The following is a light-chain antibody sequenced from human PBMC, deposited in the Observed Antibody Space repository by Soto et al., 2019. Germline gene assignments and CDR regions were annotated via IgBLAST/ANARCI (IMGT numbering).Light chain of an antibody. CDR2: DAS. V-gene: IGKV1-5*01. CDR1: QSISSW. CDR3: QQYNNYPYT. J-gene: IGKJ2*01. Sequence: DIQMTQSPSTLSASVGDRVTITCRAGQSISSWLAWYQQKPGKAPKLLIYDASTLESAVPSRFSGSGSGTEFTLTISSLQPDDFATYYCQQYNNYPYTFGQGTKLEIK.